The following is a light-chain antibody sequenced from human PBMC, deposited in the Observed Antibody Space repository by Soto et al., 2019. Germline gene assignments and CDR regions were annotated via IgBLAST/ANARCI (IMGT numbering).Light chain of an antibody. J-gene: IGKJ1*01. CDR3: QQYGSSPPA. V-gene: IGKV3-20*01. Sequence: EIVLTQSPGPLSLSPGERATLSCKXSQSVSSSYLAWYHQKPDQAPRLLIYGASSRATGIPDRFSGSGSGTDFTLTISRLEPEDVAVYYCQQYGSSPPAFGQGTKVDIK. CDR2: GAS. CDR1: QSVSSSY.